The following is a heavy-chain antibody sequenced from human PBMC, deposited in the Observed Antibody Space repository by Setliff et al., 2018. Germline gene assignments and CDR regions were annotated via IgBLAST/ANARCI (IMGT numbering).Heavy chain of an antibody. J-gene: IGHJ4*02. CDR1: GGSIASGGYS. D-gene: IGHD3-10*01. V-gene: IGHV4-30-2*01. CDR2: INHRGNA. Sequence: PSETLSLTCVVSGGSIASGGYSWSWIRQPPGKGLEWIGYINHRGNAYYNPSLESRVTMSVDRSNNQFSLKLDSVTAADTAVYYCAQGDYFGSGAFYDWGQGMLVTVSS. CDR3: AQGDYFGSGAFYD.